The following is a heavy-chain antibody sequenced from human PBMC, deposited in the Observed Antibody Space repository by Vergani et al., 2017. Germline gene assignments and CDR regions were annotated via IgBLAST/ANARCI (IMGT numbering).Heavy chain of an antibody. CDR2: ISWNSGSI. CDR3: ASSITIFGVVIIRSAFDI. D-gene: IGHD3-3*01. J-gene: IGHJ3*02. V-gene: IGHV3-9*01. Sequence: EVQLVESGGGLVQPGRSLRLSCAASGFTFDDYAMHWVRQAPGKGLEWVSGISWNSGSIGYADSVKGRFTISRDNAKNSLYLQMNSLRAEDTAVYYCASSITIFGVVIIRSAFDIWGQGTMVTVSS. CDR1: GFTFDDYA.